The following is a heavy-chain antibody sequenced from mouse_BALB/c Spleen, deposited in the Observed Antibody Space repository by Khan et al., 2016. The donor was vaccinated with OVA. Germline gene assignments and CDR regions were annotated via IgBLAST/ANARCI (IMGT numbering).Heavy chain of an antibody. V-gene: IGHV3-2*02. CDR3: ARDGARYNYAMDY. CDR1: GYSITSDYA. CDR2: INYSGST. J-gene: IGHJ4*01. Sequence: EVQLQESGPGLVNPSQSLSLTCTVTGYSITSDYAWNWIRQFPGNKLEWMGYINYSGSTNYNPALKSRISITRDTSKNQFFLQLNSVTTEDTATYYCARDGARYNYAMDYWGQGTSFTVSS. D-gene: IGHD1-1*02.